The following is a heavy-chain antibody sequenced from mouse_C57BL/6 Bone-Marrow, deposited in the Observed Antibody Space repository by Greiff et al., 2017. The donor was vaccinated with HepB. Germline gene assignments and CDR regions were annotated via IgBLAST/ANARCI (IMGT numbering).Heavy chain of an antibody. J-gene: IGHJ2*01. CDR3: ARESTTVVATRFDY. V-gene: IGHV1-52*01. CDR1: GYTFTSYW. Sequence: QVHVKQPGAELVRPGSSVKLSCKASGYTFTSYWMHWVKQRPIQGLEWIGNIDPSDSETHYNQKFKDKATLTVDKSSSTAYMQLSSLTSEDSAVYYCARESTTVVATRFDYWGQGTTLTVSS. D-gene: IGHD1-1*01. CDR2: IDPSDSET.